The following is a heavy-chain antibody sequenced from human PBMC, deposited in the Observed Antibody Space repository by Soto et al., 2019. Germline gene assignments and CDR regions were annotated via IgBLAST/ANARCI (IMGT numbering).Heavy chain of an antibody. J-gene: IGHJ6*03. CDR2: IWYDGSNK. D-gene: IGHD5-12*01. CDR3: AREGVSGYYFFSYYYYYMDV. CDR1: GFTFSSYG. Sequence: QVQLVESGGGVVQPGRSLRLSCAASGFTFSSYGMHWVRQAPGKGLEWVAVIWYDGSNKYYADSVKGRFTISRDNSKNTLYLQMNSLRAEDTAVYYCAREGVSGYYFFSYYYYYMDVWGKGTTVTVSS. V-gene: IGHV3-33*01.